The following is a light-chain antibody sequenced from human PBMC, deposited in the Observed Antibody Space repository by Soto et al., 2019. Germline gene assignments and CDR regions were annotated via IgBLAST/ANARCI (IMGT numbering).Light chain of an antibody. CDR2: KAS. CDR1: QSISSW. V-gene: IGKV1-5*03. J-gene: IGKJ2*01. CDR3: QQYYSSLFT. Sequence: DIQMTQSPSTLSASVGDRVTITCRASQSISSWLVWYQQKPGKAPNLLIYKASTLEIGVPSRFSGSGSGTEFTLTINSLQPDDFAAYYCQQYYSSLFTFGQGTKLEI.